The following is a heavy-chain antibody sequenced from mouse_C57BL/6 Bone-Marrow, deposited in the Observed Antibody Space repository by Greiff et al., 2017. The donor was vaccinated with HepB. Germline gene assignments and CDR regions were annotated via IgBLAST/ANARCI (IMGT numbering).Heavy chain of an antibody. D-gene: IGHD1-1*01. CDR1: GYTFTDYE. CDR2: IDPETGGT. J-gene: IGHJ2*01. V-gene: IGHV1-15*01. CDR3: TRWSLLLFDY. Sequence: QVQLQQSGAELVRPGASVTLSCKASGYTFTDYEMHWVKQTPVHGLEWIGAIDPETGGTAYNQKFKGKAILTADKSSSTAYMELRSLTSEDSAVYYCTRWSLLLFDYWGQGTTLTVSS.